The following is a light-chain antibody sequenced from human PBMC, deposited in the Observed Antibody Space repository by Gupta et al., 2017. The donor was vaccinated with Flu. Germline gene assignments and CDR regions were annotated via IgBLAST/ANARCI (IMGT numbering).Light chain of an antibody. CDR1: QSVSIN. J-gene: IGKJ1*01. Sequence: EIVMTQSPATLSVSPGERATLSCRASQSVSINLAWYQQQPGQAPRLLIYGASTRATGIPARFSGSGSGTEFTLNISSLQSEDFAVYYCHQYNNWPPWTFGQGTKVEVK. CDR2: GAS. CDR3: HQYNNWPPWT. V-gene: IGKV3-15*01.